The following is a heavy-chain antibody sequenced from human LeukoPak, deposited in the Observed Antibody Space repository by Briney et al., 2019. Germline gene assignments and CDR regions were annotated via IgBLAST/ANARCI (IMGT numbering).Heavy chain of an antibody. CDR3: ARGDIIVAPAAPFDY. Sequence: GGSLRLSCAASGFTFSSYAMSWVRQAPGKGLEWVSSISSSSSYIYYADSVKGRFTISRDNAKNSLYLQMNSLRAEDTAVYYCARGDIIVAPAAPFDYWGQGTLVTVSS. D-gene: IGHD2-2*01. CDR2: ISSSSSYI. V-gene: IGHV3-21*01. CDR1: GFTFSSYA. J-gene: IGHJ4*02.